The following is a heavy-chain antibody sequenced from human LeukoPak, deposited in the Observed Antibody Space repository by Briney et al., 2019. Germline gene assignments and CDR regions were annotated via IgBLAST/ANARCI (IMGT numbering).Heavy chain of an antibody. D-gene: IGHD3-3*01. J-gene: IGHJ5*02. Sequence: GGSLRLSCAASGFTFSDSAESWVRQAPGEGVEGVSSISDTGGRTYYADSVKGRFAISRDNSRNTVFLQMNSLRAGDTALYYCAKGGQDYDFWRFDLWGQGILVAVSS. V-gene: IGHV3-23*01. CDR1: GFTFSDSA. CDR2: ISDTGGRT. CDR3: AKGGQDYDFWRFDL.